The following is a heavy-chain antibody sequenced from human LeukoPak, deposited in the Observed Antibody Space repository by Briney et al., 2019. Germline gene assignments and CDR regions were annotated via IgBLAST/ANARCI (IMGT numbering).Heavy chain of an antibody. J-gene: IGHJ4*02. D-gene: IGHD4-17*01. CDR1: GLTFSNHW. Sequence: GGSLRFSCAASGLTFSNHWMHWVRQAPGKGLVWVSRIDGDGSGTSYADSVKGRFTISRDNAKNTSYLQMDSLRAEDSAVYYCATVFDYWGQGTLVTVSS. CDR2: IDGDGSGT. V-gene: IGHV3-74*01. CDR3: ATVFDY.